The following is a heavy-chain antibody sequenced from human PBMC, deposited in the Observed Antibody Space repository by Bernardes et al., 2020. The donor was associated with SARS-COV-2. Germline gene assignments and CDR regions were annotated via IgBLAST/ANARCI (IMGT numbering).Heavy chain of an antibody. J-gene: IGHJ4*02. CDR3: ARSIPYYCDSCGYFAPDY. V-gene: IGHV4-39*01. CDR1: GGSISSTIYY. D-gene: IGHD3-22*01. Sequence: SETLSLTCTVSGGSISSTIYYWGWIRQPPGKRMEWIGSIYYSGTTYYSPSFQSRITISVDTSKNQFSLKLSSVTAADTAVYYCARSIPYYCDSCGYFAPDYWGQGTLLTVSS. CDR2: IYYSGTT.